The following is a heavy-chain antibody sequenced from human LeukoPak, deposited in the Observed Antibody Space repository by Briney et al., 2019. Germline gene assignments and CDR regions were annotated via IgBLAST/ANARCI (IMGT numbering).Heavy chain of an antibody. CDR2: IYPGDSDT. D-gene: IGHD3-3*01. V-gene: IGHV5-51*01. Sequence: GESLKISCKGSGDGFINYWIAWVRHRPGRGLEWMGIIYPGDSDTRYSPSFQGQVTMSADKSISTAYLQWSSLKASDTAIYYCARWGVTIFGVTLLDYWGQGTLVTVSS. CDR1: GDGFINYW. J-gene: IGHJ4*02. CDR3: ARWGVTIFGVTLLDY.